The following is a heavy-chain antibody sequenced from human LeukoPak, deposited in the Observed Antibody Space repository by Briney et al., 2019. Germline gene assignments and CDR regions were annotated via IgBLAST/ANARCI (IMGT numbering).Heavy chain of an antibody. V-gene: IGHV3-23*01. CDR3: ARLRVARVDRTNTKYTWFDP. CDR2: ISDSGDTT. D-gene: IGHD5-18*01. J-gene: IGHJ5*02. Sequence: GGSLRLSCAASEFTFTNYAKSWVRQAPGKGLEWVSSISDSGDTTYYADSVKGRFTVSRDNSKSTLYLQMNSLRAEDTAVYYCARLRVARVDRTNTKYTWFDPWGQGTLVTVSS. CDR1: EFTFTNYA.